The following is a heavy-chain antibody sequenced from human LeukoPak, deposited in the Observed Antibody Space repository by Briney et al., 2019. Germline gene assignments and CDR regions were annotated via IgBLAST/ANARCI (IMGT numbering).Heavy chain of an antibody. D-gene: IGHD3-10*01. J-gene: IGHJ4*02. V-gene: IGHV3-48*03. CDR1: GFTFSAYD. CDR3: ARDWRHRDYGSGSLDY. CDR2: ISNSGSTM. Sequence: GGSLRLSCAASGFTFSAYDMNWVRQAPGKGLEWVSYISNSGSTMYYADSVKGRFTISRDNAKNSLYLQMNSLRAEDTAVYYCARDWRHRDYGSGSLDYWGQGALVTVSS.